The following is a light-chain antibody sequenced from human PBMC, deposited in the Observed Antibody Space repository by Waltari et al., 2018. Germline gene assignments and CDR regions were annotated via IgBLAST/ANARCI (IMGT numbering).Light chain of an antibody. CDR3: QQYNNWHSYT. Sequence: EIVMTQSPATLSVSPGERATLSCRASQSISSNLAWYQQRPGQAPSHLIYDASTRATGVPARFSGSGSGTEFTLTISSLQSEDFAIYYCQQYNNWHSYTFGQGTRLEIK. V-gene: IGKV3-15*01. CDR2: DAS. CDR1: QSISSN. J-gene: IGKJ2*01.